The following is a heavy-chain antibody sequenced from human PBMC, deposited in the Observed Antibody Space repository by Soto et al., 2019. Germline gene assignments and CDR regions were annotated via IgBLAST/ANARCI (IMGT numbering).Heavy chain of an antibody. D-gene: IGHD1-26*01. J-gene: IGHJ3*02. V-gene: IGHV4-34*01. Sequence: SETLSLTCAVYGGSFSGYYWSWTRQPPGKGLEWIGEINHSGSTNYNPSLKSRVTISVDTSKNQFSLKLSSVTAADTAVYYCARAYSGSFARHAFDIWGQGTMVTVSS. CDR2: INHSGST. CDR1: GGSFSGYY. CDR3: ARAYSGSFARHAFDI.